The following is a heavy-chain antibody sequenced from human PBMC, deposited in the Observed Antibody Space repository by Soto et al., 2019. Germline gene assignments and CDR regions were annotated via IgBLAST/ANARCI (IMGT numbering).Heavy chain of an antibody. Sequence: QVQLVESGGGVVQPGRSLRLSCAASGFTFSSYGMHWVRQAPGKGLEWVAVIWYDGSNKYYADSVKGRFTISRDNSKNKQELQKKSLKSEDTDVYYCEGGGYQLKNPRFDYWGQGTLVTVSS. D-gene: IGHD2-2*01. V-gene: IGHV3-33*01. CDR3: EGGGYQLKNPRFDY. J-gene: IGHJ4*02. CDR2: IWYDGSNK. CDR1: GFTFSSYG.